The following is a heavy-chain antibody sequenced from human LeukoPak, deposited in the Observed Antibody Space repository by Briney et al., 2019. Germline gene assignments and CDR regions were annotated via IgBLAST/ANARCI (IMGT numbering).Heavy chain of an antibody. CDR2: IKQDGSEK. V-gene: IGHV3-7*01. CDR3: LKGMDV. Sequence: GSLRLSCAASGFTFSSCWMSWVRQAPGKGLEWVANIKQDGSEKYYVDSVKGRFTISRDNAKNSLYLQMDSLRAEDTAVYYCLKGMDVWGQGTTVTVSS. CDR1: GFTFSSCW. J-gene: IGHJ6*02.